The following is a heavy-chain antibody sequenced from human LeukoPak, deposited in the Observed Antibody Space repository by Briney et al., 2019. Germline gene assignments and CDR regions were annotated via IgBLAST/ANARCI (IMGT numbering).Heavy chain of an antibody. CDR2: INSDGSAT. J-gene: IGHJ4*02. CDR1: GFSFTNYW. Sequence: GGSLRLSCAASGFSFTNYWMHWVRQAPGKGLVWVSHINSDGSATRYADSVKGQFTISRDNAMNTLYLQMNSLRGEDTAVYYCGRLAHNAWYAIDFWGQGTLVTVSS. V-gene: IGHV3-74*01. CDR3: GRLAHNAWYAIDF. D-gene: IGHD2-2*01.